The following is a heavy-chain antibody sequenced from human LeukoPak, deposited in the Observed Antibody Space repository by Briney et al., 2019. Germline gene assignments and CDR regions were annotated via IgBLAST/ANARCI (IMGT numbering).Heavy chain of an antibody. CDR3: AKDRDYGDYDWFDP. CDR2: ISYDGSNK. CDR1: GFTFSSYG. Sequence: PGGSLRLSCAASGFTFSSYGMHWVRQAPGKGLEWVAVISYDGSNKYYADSVKGRFTISRDNSKNTLYLQMNGLRAEDTAVYYCAKDRDYGDYDWFDPWGQGTPVTVSS. V-gene: IGHV3-30*18. D-gene: IGHD4-17*01. J-gene: IGHJ5*02.